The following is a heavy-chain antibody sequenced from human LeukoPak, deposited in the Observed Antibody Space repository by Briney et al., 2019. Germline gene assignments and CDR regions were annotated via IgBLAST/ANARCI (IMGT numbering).Heavy chain of an antibody. J-gene: IGHJ4*02. CDR3: AENLGGLIDY. V-gene: IGHV3-74*01. CDR1: GFTFSTYW. Sequence: GGSLRLSCAASGFTFSTYWIHWVRQAPGRGLVWVSRISPDGSDTTYADSVKGRFTISRDNSKNTLYLQMNSLRAEDTAVYYCAENLGGLIDYWGQGTLVTVSS. CDR2: ISPDGSDT. D-gene: IGHD1-7*01.